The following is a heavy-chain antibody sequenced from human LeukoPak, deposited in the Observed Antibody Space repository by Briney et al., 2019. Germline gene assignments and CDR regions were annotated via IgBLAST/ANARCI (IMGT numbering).Heavy chain of an antibody. CDR3: ARGKRYCSGGSCLGGFDP. J-gene: IGHJ5*02. Sequence: SETLSLTCTVSGGSISSSSYYWGWIRQPPGKGQEWIGSIYYSGSTYYNPSLKSRVTISVDTSKNQFSLKLSSVTAADTAVYYCARGKRYCSGGSCLGGFDPWGQGTLVTVSS. CDR2: IYYSGST. V-gene: IGHV4-39*07. CDR1: GGSISSSSYY. D-gene: IGHD2-15*01.